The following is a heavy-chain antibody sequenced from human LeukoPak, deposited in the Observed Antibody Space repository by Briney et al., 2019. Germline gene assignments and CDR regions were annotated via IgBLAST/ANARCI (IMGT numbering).Heavy chain of an antibody. CDR3: AGADIVVVPASDY. D-gene: IGHD2-2*01. CDR1: GFTFSDYY. CDR2: ISSSGSTI. J-gene: IGHJ4*02. Sequence: GGSLRLSCAAPGFTFSDYYMSWIRQAPGKGLEWVSYISSSGSTIYYADSVKGRFTISRDNAKNSLYLQMNSLRAEDTAVYYCAGADIVVVPASDYWGQGTLVTVSS. V-gene: IGHV3-11*01.